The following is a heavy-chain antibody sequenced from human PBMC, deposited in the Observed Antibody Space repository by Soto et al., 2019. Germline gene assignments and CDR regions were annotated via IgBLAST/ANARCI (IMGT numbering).Heavy chain of an antibody. D-gene: IGHD2-15*01. V-gene: IGHV4-30-2*01. CDR1: GGSISSGGYS. J-gene: IGHJ5*02. Sequence: SETLSLTCAVSGGSISSGGYSWSWIRQPPGKGLEWIGYIYHSGSTYYNPSLKSRVTISVDRSKNQFSLKMSSVTAADTAVYYCARGECSGGSCYRRRNWCDHWGQGTLVTVSS. CDR3: ARGECSGGSCYRRRNWCDH. CDR2: IYHSGST.